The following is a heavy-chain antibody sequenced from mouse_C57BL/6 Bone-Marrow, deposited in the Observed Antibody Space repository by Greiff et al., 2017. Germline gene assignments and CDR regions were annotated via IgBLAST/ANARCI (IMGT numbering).Heavy chain of an antibody. Sequence: VQLQQSGAELVRPGALVKLSCTAFGFNIKADYMHWVKQRPEQGLEWIGWINPENGDTKYASKFQGKVTITADTSSNTAYLQLSSLTSEDTAVYYCTILDGYYFAWFAYWGQGTLVTVSA. CDR3: TILDGYYFAWFAY. CDR1: GFNIKADY. V-gene: IGHV14-4*01. CDR2: INPENGDT. D-gene: IGHD2-3*01. J-gene: IGHJ3*01.